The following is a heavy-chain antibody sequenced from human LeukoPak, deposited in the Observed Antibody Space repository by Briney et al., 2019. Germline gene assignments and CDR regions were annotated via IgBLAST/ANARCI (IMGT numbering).Heavy chain of an antibody. CDR1: GGSFSGYY. Sequence: SETLSLTCAVYGGSFSGYYWSWIRQPPGKGLEWIGEINHSGSTNYNPSLKSRVTISVDTSKNQFSLKLSPVTAADTAVYYCARSSAVTMGGAFDIWGQGTMVTVSS. J-gene: IGHJ3*02. CDR2: INHSGST. D-gene: IGHD4-17*01. CDR3: ARSSAVTMGGAFDI. V-gene: IGHV4-34*01.